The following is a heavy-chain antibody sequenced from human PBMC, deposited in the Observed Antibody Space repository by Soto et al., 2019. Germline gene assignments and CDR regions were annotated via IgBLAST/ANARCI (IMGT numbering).Heavy chain of an antibody. J-gene: IGHJ5*02. CDR3: ARADGINWYGFET. Sequence: QVQLVQSGAEVKKPGASVRVSCKASGYTFTRHYMHWVRQAPGQGLEWMGIITPSGDNTTFAQKFQGRLTMTRDTSTSSVYLETSSLRSEDPAVYYCARADGINWYGFETWGQGTLVTVPP. D-gene: IGHD6-13*01. V-gene: IGHV1-46*01. CDR2: ITPSGDNT. CDR1: GYTFTRHY.